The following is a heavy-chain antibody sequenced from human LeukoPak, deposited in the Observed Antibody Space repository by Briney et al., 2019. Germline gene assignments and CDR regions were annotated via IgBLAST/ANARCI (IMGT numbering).Heavy chain of an antibody. CDR2: IFYSGST. J-gene: IGHJ4*02. CDR3: ARRGIAAAGTGY. Sequence: SETLSLTCTVSGGSISSSGYYWDWIRQPPGKGLEWTGSIFYSGSTFYNPSLKSRVTISLDTSKNQFSLRLTSVTAADTAVYYCARRGIAAAGTGYWGQGTPVTVSS. D-gene: IGHD6-13*01. V-gene: IGHV4-39*01. CDR1: GGSISSSGYY.